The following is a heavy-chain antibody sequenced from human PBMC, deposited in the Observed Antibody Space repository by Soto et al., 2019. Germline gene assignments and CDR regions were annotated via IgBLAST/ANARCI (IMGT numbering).Heavy chain of an antibody. CDR3: ARERRSTRFPSQAYYYYYMDV. CDR2: INHSGST. Sequence: SETLSLTCAVYGGSFSGYYWSWIRQPPGKGLEWIGEINHSGSTNYNPSLKSRVTISVDTSKNQFSLKLSSVTAADTAVYYCARERRSTRFPSQAYYYYYMDVWGKGTTVTVSS. V-gene: IGHV4-34*01. J-gene: IGHJ6*03. CDR1: GGSFSGYY. D-gene: IGHD3-16*01.